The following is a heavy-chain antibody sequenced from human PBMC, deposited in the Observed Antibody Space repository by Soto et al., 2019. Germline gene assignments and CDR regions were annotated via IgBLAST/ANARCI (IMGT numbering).Heavy chain of an antibody. Sequence: QVQLVQPGAEVKKPGSSVKVSCKASGGTFSSYAISWERQAPGQGLEWLGGFIPIFGTANYAQKFQGRVTLTAVESTSTAYMELSSLRSEDTAVYYCASGGITMISLHYFDYSGQGTLVTVSS. J-gene: IGHJ4*02. CDR1: GGTFSSYA. CDR3: ASGGITMISLHYFDY. V-gene: IGHV1-69*01. CDR2: FIPIFGTA. D-gene: IGHD3-22*01.